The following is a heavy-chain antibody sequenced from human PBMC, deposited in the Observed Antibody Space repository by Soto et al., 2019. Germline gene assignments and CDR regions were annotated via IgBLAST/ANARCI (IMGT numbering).Heavy chain of an antibody. Sequence: GGSLRLSCAASGFTFSSYSMTWVRRAPGKGLEWISYIKSSGGTIFYADSVKGRFTVSRDDADNSLYLQMNSLRAEDTAIYFCARDRNYALDYWGQGTLVTVSS. D-gene: IGHD1-7*01. CDR1: GFTFSSYS. CDR2: IKSSGGTI. J-gene: IGHJ4*02. CDR3: ARDRNYALDY. V-gene: IGHV3-48*01.